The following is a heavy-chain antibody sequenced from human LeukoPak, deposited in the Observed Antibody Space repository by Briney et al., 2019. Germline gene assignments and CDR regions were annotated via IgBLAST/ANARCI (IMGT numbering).Heavy chain of an antibody. J-gene: IGHJ4*02. Sequence: PGGSLRLSCTASGFTFSNYAMTWVRQAPGKGLEWISAISPRSNSIYYSDSVRGWFTVSRDNSKNTLYLQMNRLTAEDTAVYYCAKNLRTSVAAFEYWGQGTLVTVSS. D-gene: IGHD6-19*01. CDR1: GFTFSNYA. CDR2: ISPRSNSI. CDR3: AKNLRTSVAAFEY. V-gene: IGHV3-23*01.